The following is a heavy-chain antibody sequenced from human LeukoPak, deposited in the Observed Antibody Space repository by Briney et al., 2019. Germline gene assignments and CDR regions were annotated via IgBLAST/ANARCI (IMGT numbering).Heavy chain of an antibody. CDR3: ARTRKPITMVRGVIMGTQRYFDY. V-gene: IGHV4-34*01. Sequence: SETLSLTCAVYGGSFSGYYWSWIRQPPGKGLEWIGEINHSGSTNYNPSLKSRVTISVDTSKNQFSLKLSSVTAADTAVYYCARTRKPITMVRGVIMGTQRYFDYWGQGTLVTVSS. CDR1: GGSFSGYY. J-gene: IGHJ4*02. CDR2: INHSGST. D-gene: IGHD3-10*01.